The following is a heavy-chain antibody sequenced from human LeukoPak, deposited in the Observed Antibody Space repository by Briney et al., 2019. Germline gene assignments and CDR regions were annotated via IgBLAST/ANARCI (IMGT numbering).Heavy chain of an antibody. V-gene: IGHV3-7*03. CDR3: AKRGTTENAFHI. CDR2: IKQDGTEK. J-gene: IGHJ3*02. Sequence: PGGSLRLSCAASGFSFTTYWMSWVRQAPGKGLEWVANIKQDGTEKYYVDSVKGRFTISRDNSKNTVYLQMNSLRAEDTAVYYCAKRGTTENAFHIWGQGTMVTVSS. D-gene: IGHD4-17*01. CDR1: GFSFTTYW.